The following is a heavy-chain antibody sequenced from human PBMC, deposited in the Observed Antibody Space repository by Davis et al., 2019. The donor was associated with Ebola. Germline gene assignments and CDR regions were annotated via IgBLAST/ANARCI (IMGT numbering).Heavy chain of an antibody. CDR3: ARDLPGGDWYFDL. Sequence: PGESLRLSCAASGFTFSSYAMHWVRQAPGKGLEWVAVISYDGSNKYYADSVKGRFTISRDNSKNTLYLQMSSLRAEDTAVYYCARDLPGGDWYFDLWGRGTLVTVSS. CDR2: ISYDGSNK. CDR1: GFTFSSYA. V-gene: IGHV3-30*04. J-gene: IGHJ2*01. D-gene: IGHD1-14*01.